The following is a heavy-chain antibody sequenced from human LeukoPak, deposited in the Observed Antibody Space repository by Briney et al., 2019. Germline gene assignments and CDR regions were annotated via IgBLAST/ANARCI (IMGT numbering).Heavy chain of an antibody. CDR1: GGSISSYY. D-gene: IGHD2-21*02. V-gene: IGHV4-59*01. J-gene: IGHJ6*03. CDR2: IYYSGST. Sequence: PSETLSLTCTVSGGSISSYYWSWIRQPPGKGLEWIGYIYYSGSTNYNPSLKSRVTISVDTSKNQFSLKLSSVTAADTAVYYCARSSYCGGDCYPGGYYYYYMDVWGKGTTVTISS. CDR3: ARSSYCGGDCYPGGYYYYYMDV.